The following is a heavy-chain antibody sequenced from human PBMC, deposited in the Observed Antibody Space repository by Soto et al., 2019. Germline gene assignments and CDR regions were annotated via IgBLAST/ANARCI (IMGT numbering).Heavy chain of an antibody. V-gene: IGHV4-34*01. CDR1: GGSFSGHS. J-gene: IGHJ5*01. Sequence: SETLSLTCAVYGGSFSGHSWTWIRQSPGKGLEWIGDINHSGRVNYSPSLKSRVTISLDTSKNQFSLTLSAVDAADTAMYYCSTRAYDTNGYYRFDPWGQGTLVTVSS. D-gene: IGHD3-22*01. CDR3: STRAYDTNGYYRFDP. CDR2: INHSGRV.